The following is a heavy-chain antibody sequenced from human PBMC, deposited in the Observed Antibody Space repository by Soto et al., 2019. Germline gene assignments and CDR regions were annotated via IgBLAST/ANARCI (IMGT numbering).Heavy chain of an antibody. D-gene: IGHD3-3*01. CDR1: GGTFSSYA. CDR3: ARARAIFGVVSIPDGRDYYGMDV. CDR2: IIPIFGTA. Sequence: QVQLVQSGAEVKKPGSSVKVSCKASGGTFSSYAISWVRQAPGQGLEWMGGIIPIFGTANYAQKFQGRVTITADESTSTAYMELSSLRSEDTAVYYGARARAIFGVVSIPDGRDYYGMDVWGQGTTVTVSS. J-gene: IGHJ6*02. V-gene: IGHV1-69*01.